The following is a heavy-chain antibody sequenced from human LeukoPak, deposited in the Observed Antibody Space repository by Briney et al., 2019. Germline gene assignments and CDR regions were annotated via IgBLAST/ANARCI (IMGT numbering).Heavy chain of an antibody. V-gene: IGHV3-11*06. CDR1: GFTFSDYY. Sequence: GGSLRLSCAASGFTFSDYYMSWIRQAPGKGLEWVSYISSSSSYTNYADSVKGRFTISRDNAKNSLYLQMNSPRAEDTAVYYCARVQVPAAYDYWGQGTLVTVSS. CDR3: ARVQVPAAYDY. D-gene: IGHD2-2*01. CDR2: ISSSSSYT. J-gene: IGHJ4*02.